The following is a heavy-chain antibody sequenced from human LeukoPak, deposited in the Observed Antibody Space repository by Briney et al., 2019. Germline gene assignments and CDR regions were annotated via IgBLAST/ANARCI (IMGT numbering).Heavy chain of an antibody. CDR1: GFTFSRYA. V-gene: IGHV3-23*01. CDR3: AKRRGRGIAAAGTFDY. CDR2: ISGSGGST. J-gene: IGHJ4*02. Sequence: GGSLRLSCAASGFTFSRYAMSWVRQAPGKGLEWVSAISGSGGSTYYADSVKGRFTISRDNSKNTLYLQMNSLRAEDTAVYYCAKRRGRGIAAAGTFDYWGQGTLVTVSS. D-gene: IGHD6-13*01.